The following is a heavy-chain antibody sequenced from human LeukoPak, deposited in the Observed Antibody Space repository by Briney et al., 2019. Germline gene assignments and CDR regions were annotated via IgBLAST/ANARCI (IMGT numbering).Heavy chain of an antibody. D-gene: IGHD1-26*01. CDR2: ISGSGGST. CDR1: GFTFSSYA. J-gene: IGHJ2*01. V-gene: IGHV3-23*01. Sequence: GGSLRLSCAASGFTFSSYAMSWVRQAPGKGLEWVSAISGSGGSTYYADSVKGRFTISRDNSENTLYLQMNSLRGDDTAVYYCAKDVSERYKGWYFDLWGRGTLVTISS. CDR3: AKDVSERYKGWYFDL.